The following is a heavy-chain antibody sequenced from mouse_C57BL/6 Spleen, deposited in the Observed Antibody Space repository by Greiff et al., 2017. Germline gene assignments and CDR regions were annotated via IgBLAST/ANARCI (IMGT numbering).Heavy chain of an antibody. D-gene: IGHD1-1*01. CDR2: INPNNGGT. CDR1: GYTFTDYN. Sequence: EVKVVESGPELVKPGASVKIPCKASGYTFTDYNMDWVKQSHGKSLEWIGDINPNNGGTIYNQKFKGKATLTVDKSSSTAYMELRSLTSEDTAVYYCARYGTGYFDVWGTGTTVTVSS. CDR3: ARYGTGYFDV. J-gene: IGHJ1*03. V-gene: IGHV1-18*01.